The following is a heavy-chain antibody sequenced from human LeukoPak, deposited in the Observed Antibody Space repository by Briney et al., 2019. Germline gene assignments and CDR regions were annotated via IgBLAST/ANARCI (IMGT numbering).Heavy chain of an antibody. CDR2: ISYDGSNK. CDR1: GFTFSSYA. V-gene: IGHV3-30-3*01. D-gene: IGHD1-26*01. Sequence: GGSLRLSCAASGFTFSSYAMHWVRQAPGKGLEWVAVISYDGSNKYYADSVKGRFTISRDNSKSTLYLQMNSLRAEDTAVYYCARFSGSYEDYWGQGTLVTVSS. CDR3: ARFSGSYEDY. J-gene: IGHJ4*02.